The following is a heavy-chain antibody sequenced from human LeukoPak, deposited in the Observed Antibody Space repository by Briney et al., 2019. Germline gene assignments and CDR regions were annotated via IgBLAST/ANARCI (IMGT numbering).Heavy chain of an antibody. D-gene: IGHD4-17*01. CDR1: GGTFSSYA. J-gene: IGHJ6*03. V-gene: IGHV1-69*06. CDR2: IIPIFGTA. Sequence: GASVKVSCKASGGTFSSYAISWVRQAPGQGLEWMGGIIPIFGTANYAQKFQGRVTITADKSTSTAYMELSSLRSEDTAVYYCAEGRLGDYGDPGYYYYYMDVWGKGTTVTVSS. CDR3: AEGRLGDYGDPGYYYYYMDV.